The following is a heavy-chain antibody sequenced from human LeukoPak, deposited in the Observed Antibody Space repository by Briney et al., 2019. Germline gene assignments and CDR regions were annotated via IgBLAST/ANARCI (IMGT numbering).Heavy chain of an antibody. J-gene: IGHJ4*02. Sequence: KPSGTLSLTCAVYGGSFSGYYWSWIRQPPGKGLEWIGEINHSGSTHYNPSLRSRVAISVDTSKDQFSLKLSSVTAADTAVYYCGRGTFYGDYVDYWGQGTLVTVSS. CDR1: GGSFSGYY. CDR2: INHSGST. D-gene: IGHD4-17*01. V-gene: IGHV4-34*01. CDR3: GRGTFYGDYVDY.